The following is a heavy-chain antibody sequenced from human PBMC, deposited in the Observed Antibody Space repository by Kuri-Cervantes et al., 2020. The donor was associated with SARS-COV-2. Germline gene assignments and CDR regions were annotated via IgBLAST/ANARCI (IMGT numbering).Heavy chain of an antibody. Sequence: ASVKVSCKASGYTFTGYYMHWVRQAPGQGLEWMGWISAYNGNTNYAQKLQGRVTMTTDTSTSTAYMELRSLRSDDTALYYCARDLSDSSTPPHDPWGQGTLVTVSS. CDR1: GYTFTGYY. V-gene: IGHV1-18*04. D-gene: IGHD2-2*01. J-gene: IGHJ5*02. CDR2: ISAYNGNT. CDR3: ARDLSDSSTPPHDP.